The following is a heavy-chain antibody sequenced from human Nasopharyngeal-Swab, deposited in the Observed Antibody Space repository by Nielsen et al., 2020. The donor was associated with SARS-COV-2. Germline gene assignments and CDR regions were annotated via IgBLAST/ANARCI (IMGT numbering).Heavy chain of an antibody. V-gene: IGHV4-59*01. CDR3: ARVSAVGGRGGLEAFDI. D-gene: IGHD1-26*01. J-gene: IGHJ3*02. Sequence: SETLSLTCTVSGASMMTYYWSWIRLPPGKGLEWIGYVHYSGSTNYNPSLKSRVSISMNMSRSQLSLRLRSVTAADTAVYYCARVSAVGGRGGLEAFDIWGPGATVSVSS. CDR2: VHYSGST. CDR1: GASMMTYY.